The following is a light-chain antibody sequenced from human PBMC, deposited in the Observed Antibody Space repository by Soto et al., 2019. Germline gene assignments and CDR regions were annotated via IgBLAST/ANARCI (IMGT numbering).Light chain of an antibody. Sequence: DIVMTQSPDSLAVSLGERATINCKSSQSVLYSSSNKNYLAWYQQKPGQPPKLLIYWASTRESGVPDRFSGSGSGTDFTLTISSLRAEDVAIYYCQQYYSTPRTFGQGTKVEIK. CDR3: QQYYSTPRT. J-gene: IGKJ1*01. CDR2: WAS. V-gene: IGKV4-1*01. CDR1: QSVLYSSSNKNY.